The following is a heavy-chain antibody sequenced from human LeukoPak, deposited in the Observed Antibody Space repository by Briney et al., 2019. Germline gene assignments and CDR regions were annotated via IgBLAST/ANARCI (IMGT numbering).Heavy chain of an antibody. D-gene: IGHD1-26*01. V-gene: IGHV1-2*02. J-gene: IGHJ4*02. CDR2: INPNSGGT. Sequence: ASVKVSCKASGYTFTGYYMHWVRQAPGQGLEWMGWINPNSGGTNYAQKFQGRVTMTRDTSISTAYMELSRLRSDDTAVYYCARESNSGSYSEGGAFDYWGQGTLVTVSS. CDR3: ARESNSGSYSEGGAFDY. CDR1: GYTFTGYY.